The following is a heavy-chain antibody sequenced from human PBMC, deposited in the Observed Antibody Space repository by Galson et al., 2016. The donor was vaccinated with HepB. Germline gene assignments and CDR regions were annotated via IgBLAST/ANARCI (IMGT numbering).Heavy chain of an antibody. D-gene: IGHD5-18*01. CDR1: GDSVTNDDTI. V-gene: IGHV6-1*01. CDR3: TRGYMHTGMNV. J-gene: IGHJ6*02. Sequence: CAISGDSVTNDDTIWNWIRQSPSRGLEWLGRTYYRSQWFNEYAVSVKSRITINSDTSRNPFSLQLDSVTPDDTAAYFCTRGYMHTGMNVWGQGTTVTVSS. CDR2: TYYRSQWFN.